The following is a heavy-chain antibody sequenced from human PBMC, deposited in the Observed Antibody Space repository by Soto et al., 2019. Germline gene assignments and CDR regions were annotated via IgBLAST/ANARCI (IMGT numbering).Heavy chain of an antibody. Sequence: GESLKISCKGSGYTFSSYWISWVRQMPGKGLEWMGRIDPSDSYTNYSPSFQGHVTISADKSISTAYLQWSSLKASDTARFYCATGGKYGSGSYYSGRYYYYAMAVWGQGTTVTVSS. V-gene: IGHV5-10-1*01. CDR2: IDPSDSYT. CDR3: ATGGKYGSGSYYSGRYYYYAMAV. D-gene: IGHD3-10*01. CDR1: GYTFSSYW. J-gene: IGHJ6*02.